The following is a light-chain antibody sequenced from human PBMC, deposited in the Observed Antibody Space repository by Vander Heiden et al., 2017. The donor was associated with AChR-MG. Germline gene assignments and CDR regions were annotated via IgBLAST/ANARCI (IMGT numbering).Light chain of an antibody. CDR2: GNS. J-gene: IGLJ2*01. V-gene: IGLV1-40*01. Sequence: QSLLTQPPSVSGAPGQRVTISCTGSSSNIRSVYDVHWYQQLPGAAPKLLIYGNSNRPSGVPDRFSGSKSGTSASLAITGLQAEDEADYYCQSYDSSLSGRVFGGGTKLTVL. CDR1: SSNIRSVYD. CDR3: QSYDSSLSGRV.